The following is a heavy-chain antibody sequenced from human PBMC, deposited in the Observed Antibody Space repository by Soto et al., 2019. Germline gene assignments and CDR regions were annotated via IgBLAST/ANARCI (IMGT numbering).Heavy chain of an antibody. Sequence: GASVKVSCKASGFTFTSSAVQWVRQARGQRLEWIGWIVVGSGNTNYAQKFQERVTITRDMSTSTAYMELSSLRSEDTAVYYCAAGFHYDFWSGYYNFDYWGQGTLVTVSS. CDR1: GFTFTSSA. V-gene: IGHV1-58*01. CDR2: IVVGSGNT. J-gene: IGHJ4*02. D-gene: IGHD3-3*01. CDR3: AAGFHYDFWSGYYNFDY.